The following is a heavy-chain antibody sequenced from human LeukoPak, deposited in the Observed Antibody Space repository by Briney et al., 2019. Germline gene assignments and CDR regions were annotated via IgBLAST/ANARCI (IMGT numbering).Heavy chain of an antibody. CDR2: ISSSSSYI. Sequence: GGSLRLSCAASGFTFSSYSMNWVRQAPGKGLEWVSSISSSSSYIYYADSVKGRFTISRDNAKNSLYLQMNSLRAEDTAVYYCARNNWFGEFENWFDPWGQGTLVTVPS. CDR3: ARNNWFGEFENWFDP. CDR1: GFTFSSYS. V-gene: IGHV3-21*01. J-gene: IGHJ5*02. D-gene: IGHD3-10*01.